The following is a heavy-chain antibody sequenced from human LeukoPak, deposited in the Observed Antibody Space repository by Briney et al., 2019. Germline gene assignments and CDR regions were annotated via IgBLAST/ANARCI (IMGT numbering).Heavy chain of an antibody. D-gene: IGHD3-10*01. V-gene: IGHV1-69-2*01. J-gene: IGHJ5*02. CDR1: GYTFTYHY. Sequence: ASVKISCKASGYTFTYHYIHWVQQAPGKGLEWMGRVDPEDNETKYGEKFQGRVTITADTSTDTSYMELSSLRPEDTAVYYCARETGSGSSGLTRFDPWGQGTLVTVSS. CDR3: ARETGSGSSGLTRFDP. CDR2: VDPEDNET.